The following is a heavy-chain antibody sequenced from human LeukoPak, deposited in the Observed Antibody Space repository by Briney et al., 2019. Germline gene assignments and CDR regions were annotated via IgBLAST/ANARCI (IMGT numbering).Heavy chain of an antibody. CDR3: TRGHGVLLWFGDGGNYGMDV. D-gene: IGHD3-10*01. CDR2: IYTSGST. V-gene: IGHV4-61*02. CDR1: GGSISSGSYY. Sequence: SQTLSLTCTVSGGSISSGSYYWSWIRQPAGKGLEGIGRIYTSGSTNYNPSLKSRVTISVDTSKNQFSLKLSSVTAADTAVYYCTRGHGVLLWFGDGGNYGMDVWGQGTTVTVSS. J-gene: IGHJ6*02.